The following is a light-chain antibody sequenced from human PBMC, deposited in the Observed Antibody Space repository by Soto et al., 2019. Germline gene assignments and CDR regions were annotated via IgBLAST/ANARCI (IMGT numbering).Light chain of an antibody. J-gene: IGKJ1*01. V-gene: IGKV3-20*01. CDR3: QQYGSSPQT. Sequence: EIVLTQSPGTLSLSPGERATLSCRASQIITSSYLAWYQQKPGQAPRLLIYGASTRATGIPDRFSGSGSGTDFTLTISRLEPEDLAVYYCQQYGSSPQTFGQGTKVETK. CDR2: GAS. CDR1: QIITSSY.